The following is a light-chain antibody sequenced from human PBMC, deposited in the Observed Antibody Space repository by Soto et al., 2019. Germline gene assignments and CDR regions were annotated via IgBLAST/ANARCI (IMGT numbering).Light chain of an antibody. V-gene: IGKV3-11*01. CDR1: QNIHTN. Sequence: EIVMTQSPATLSVSPGERATLSFSAGQNIHTNLAWYQQKPGQAPRLLIYDASSRATGIPDRFSGGGSGTDFTLTISSLEPEDFAVYYCQQRSNWPPWTFGQGTKVDIK. CDR3: QQRSNWPPWT. J-gene: IGKJ1*01. CDR2: DAS.